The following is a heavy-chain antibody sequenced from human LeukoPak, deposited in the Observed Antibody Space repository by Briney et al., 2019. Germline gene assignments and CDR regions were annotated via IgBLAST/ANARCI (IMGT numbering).Heavy chain of an antibody. CDR3: ARGQRITMIVGPDY. J-gene: IGHJ4*02. CDR1: GFTFSSYA. D-gene: IGHD3-22*01. Sequence: PGGSLRLSCAASGFTFSSYAMHWVRQAPGKGPEWVAVISYDGSNKYYADSVKGRFTISRDNSKNTLYLQMNSLRAEDTAVYYCARGQRITMIVGPDYWGQGTLVTVSS. CDR2: ISYDGSNK. V-gene: IGHV3-30-3*01.